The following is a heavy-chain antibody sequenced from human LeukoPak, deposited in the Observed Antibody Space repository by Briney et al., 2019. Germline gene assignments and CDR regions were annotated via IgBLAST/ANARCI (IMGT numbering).Heavy chain of an antibody. V-gene: IGHV3-30*18. Sequence: GGSLRLSCAASGFTFSSYGMHWVRQAPGKGLEWVAVISYDGSNKYYADSVKGRFTISRDNSKNTLYLQMNSLRAEDTAVYYCAKERFSSLVGATNDCWGQGTLVTVSS. CDR3: AKERFSSLVGATNDC. J-gene: IGHJ4*02. CDR2: ISYDGSNK. CDR1: GFTFSSYG. D-gene: IGHD1-26*01.